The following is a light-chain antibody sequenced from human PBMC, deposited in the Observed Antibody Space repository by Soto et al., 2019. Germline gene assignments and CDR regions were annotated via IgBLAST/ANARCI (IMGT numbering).Light chain of an antibody. J-gene: IGLJ1*01. CDR3: NSYTSNNTYV. V-gene: IGLV2-14*03. CDR1: SSDVGAFNY. CDR2: DVS. Sequence: QSALTQPASVSGSPGQAITISCSGTSSDVGAFNYVSWYQQHPGKAPKLMIYDVSNRPSGVSNRFSGSKSSNTASLTISGLRAEDEADYYCNSYTSNNTYVFGTGTKVTVL.